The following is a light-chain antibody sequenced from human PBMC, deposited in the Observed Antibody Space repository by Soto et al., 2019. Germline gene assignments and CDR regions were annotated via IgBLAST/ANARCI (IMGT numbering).Light chain of an antibody. Sequence: IQRTQSPSTLSASVGVRVTMTCRASQSISSWSAWYQQKPGKAPKLLIYAASSLQSGVPSRFSGSGSGTDFTLTISSLQPEDFATYYCQQSYSTLITFGQGTRLEIK. CDR3: QQSYSTLIT. V-gene: IGKV1-39*01. J-gene: IGKJ5*01. CDR2: AAS. CDR1: QSISSW.